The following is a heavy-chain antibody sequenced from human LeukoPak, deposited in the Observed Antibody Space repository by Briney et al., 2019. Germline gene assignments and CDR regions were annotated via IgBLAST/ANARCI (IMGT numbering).Heavy chain of an antibody. CDR1: GGSFSGYY. D-gene: IGHD6-13*01. CDR2: INHSGST. Sequence: SETLSLTCAVYGGSFSGYYWSWIRQPPGKGLEWIGEINHSGSTNYNPSLKSRVTISVDTSKNQFSLKLSSVTAADTAVYYCARTYPPRTGSGWYDYWGQGTLVTVSS. J-gene: IGHJ4*02. V-gene: IGHV4-34*01. CDR3: ARTYPPRTGSGWYDY.